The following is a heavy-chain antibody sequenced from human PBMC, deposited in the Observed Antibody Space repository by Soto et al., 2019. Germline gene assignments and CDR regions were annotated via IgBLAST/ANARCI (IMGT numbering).Heavy chain of an antibody. CDR2: IFYTGRT. V-gene: IGHV4-59*08. CDR3: ARQSVVAGTHWFDP. CDR1: GDSISGYY. J-gene: IGHJ5*02. D-gene: IGHD6-19*01. Sequence: PSETLSPTCTASGDSISGYYWSWFRQPPGKGLEWIGFIFYTGRTKYNPSLQSRVAISVDTSKNEVSLWLSSVTAADTAVYHCARQSVVAGTHWFDPWGQGTQVTVSS.